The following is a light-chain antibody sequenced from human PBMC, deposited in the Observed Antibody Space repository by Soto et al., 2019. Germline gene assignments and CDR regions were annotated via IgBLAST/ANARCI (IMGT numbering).Light chain of an antibody. CDR1: QSISRQ. Sequence: DIQMTQSPSTLSASVGDRVSITCRASQSISRQLDWYQQKPGKAPNLLIYQASNLETGVPSRFTGSGSGTEFTLTISSLQPDDLATYYCIQYQSYWTFGQGTKVEVK. CDR2: QAS. V-gene: IGKV1-5*03. CDR3: IQYQSYWT. J-gene: IGKJ1*01.